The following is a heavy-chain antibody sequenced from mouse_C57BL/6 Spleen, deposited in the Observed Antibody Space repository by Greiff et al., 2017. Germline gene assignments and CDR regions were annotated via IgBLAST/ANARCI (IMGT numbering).Heavy chain of an antibody. J-gene: IGHJ4*01. D-gene: IGHD1-1*01. V-gene: IGHV1-81*01. Sequence: QVQLQQSGAELARPGASVKLSCKASGYTFTSYGISWVKQRTGQGLEWIGEIYPRSGNTYYNEKFKGKATLTADKSSSTAYMELRSLTSEDSAVYFCARGEDGSSYDYYAMDYWGQGTSVTVSS. CDR1: GYTFTSYG. CDR3: ARGEDGSSYDYYAMDY. CDR2: IYPRSGNT.